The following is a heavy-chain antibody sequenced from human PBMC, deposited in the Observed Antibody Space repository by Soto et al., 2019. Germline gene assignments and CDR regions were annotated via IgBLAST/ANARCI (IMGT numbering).Heavy chain of an antibody. Sequence: SLRLSCASSGFTVSSNYMSWVRQAPGKGLEWVSVIYSGGSTYYADSVKGRFTISRDNSKNTLYLQMNSLRAEDTAVYYCARDWVIVGATKSAFDIRGKGTMVTVSS. J-gene: IGHJ3*02. D-gene: IGHD1-26*01. CDR3: ARDWVIVGATKSAFDI. CDR1: GFTVSSNY. V-gene: IGHV3-53*01. CDR2: IYSGGST.